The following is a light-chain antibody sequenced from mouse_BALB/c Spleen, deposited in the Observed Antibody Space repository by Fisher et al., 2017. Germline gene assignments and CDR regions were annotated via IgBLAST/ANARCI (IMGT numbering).Light chain of an antibody. Sequence: IVMTQSPAIMSASLGEEITLTCSASSSVSYMHWYQQKSGTSPKLLIYSTSNLASGVPARFSGSGSGTSYSLTISRMEAEDAATYYCQQWSSSPPTFGAGTKLELK. V-gene: IGKV4-57*01. CDR1: SSVSY. CDR3: QQWSSSPPT. CDR2: STS. J-gene: IGKJ5*01.